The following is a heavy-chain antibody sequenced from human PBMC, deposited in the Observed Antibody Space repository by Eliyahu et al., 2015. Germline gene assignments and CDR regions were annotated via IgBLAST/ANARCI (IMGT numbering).Heavy chain of an antibody. D-gene: IGHD4-23*01. CDR1: GASISSHS. V-gene: IGHV4-59*11. CDR2: IFHSXNT. CDR3: TRLSGGPFDS. Sequence: QVDLQESGPGLVQPSETLSXSCPVSGASISSHSXSXXXQPPGKGLEWIGYIFHSXNTNYNSSLKSRVSISVDSSKSQVSLEMRSATAADTAVYYCTRLSGGPFDSWGQGTLVTVSS. J-gene: IGHJ4*02.